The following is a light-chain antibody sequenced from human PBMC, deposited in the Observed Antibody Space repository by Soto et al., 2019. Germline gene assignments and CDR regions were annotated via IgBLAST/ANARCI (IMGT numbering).Light chain of an antibody. J-gene: IGKJ1*01. CDR2: GAS. CDR1: QSISSN. CDR3: QQYNNWPPWT. Sequence: EIVMTQSPATLSVSPGERATLSGMASQSISSNLFWYQQKAGQAPRLLIYGASTRATGIPARFSGSGSGTEFTLTISSLQSEDFAVYYCQQYNNWPPWTFGQGTKVDI. V-gene: IGKV3-15*01.